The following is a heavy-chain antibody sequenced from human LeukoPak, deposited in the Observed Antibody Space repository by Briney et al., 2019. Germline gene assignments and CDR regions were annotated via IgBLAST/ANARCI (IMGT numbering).Heavy chain of an antibody. Sequence: ASVKVSCKASGYTFTGYYMHWVRQAPGQGLEWMGWINPNSGGTNYAQKFQGRVTMTRDTSISTAYMELSRLRSDDTAVYYCARLRIAGAPDAFDIWGQGTMVTVSS. CDR3: ARLRIAGAPDAFDI. CDR2: INPNSGGT. D-gene: IGHD6-13*01. CDR1: GYTFTGYY. V-gene: IGHV1-2*02. J-gene: IGHJ3*02.